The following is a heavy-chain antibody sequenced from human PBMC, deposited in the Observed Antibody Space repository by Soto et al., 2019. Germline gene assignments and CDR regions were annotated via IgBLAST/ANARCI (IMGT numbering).Heavy chain of an antibody. CDR1: GFTFSSYE. J-gene: IGHJ4*02. V-gene: IGHV3-48*03. CDR3: ARVYCSTTTCHVQAFDS. D-gene: IGHD2-2*01. CDR2: ISSAGDSS. Sequence: EVQLVESGGGLAQPGGSVRLSCAASGFTFSSYEMNWVRQAPGKTLEWVSYISSAGDSSYYADSVKSRFTISRDNTRNSLYLQMNSLRVEDTAVCYCARVYCSTTTCHVQAFDSWGQGTLVTVSS.